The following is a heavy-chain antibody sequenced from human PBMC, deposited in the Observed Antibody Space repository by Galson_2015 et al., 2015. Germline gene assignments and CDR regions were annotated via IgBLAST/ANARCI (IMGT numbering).Heavy chain of an antibody. J-gene: IGHJ4*02. CDR1: EFTFSDYY. Sequence: SLRLSCAASEFTFSDYYMSWIRQAPGKGLEWLSYIGRGGVTIYYADSVKGRITISRDNAKNSLYLQMNGLRAEDTAIYYCARRRCSGGNCYSDYWGQGTLVTVSS. CDR2: IGRGGVTI. V-gene: IGHV3-11*01. D-gene: IGHD2-21*01. CDR3: ARRRCSGGNCYSDY.